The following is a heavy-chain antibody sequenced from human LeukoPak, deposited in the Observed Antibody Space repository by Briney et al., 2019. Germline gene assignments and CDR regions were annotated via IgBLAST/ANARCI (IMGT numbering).Heavy chain of an antibody. J-gene: IGHJ4*02. CDR3: ASGIWSGYPYFDY. D-gene: IGHD3-3*01. CDR2: ISSSSSYI. V-gene: IGHV3-21*01. Sequence: PGGSLRLSCAASGFTFSSYSMIWVRQAPGKGLEWVSSISSSSSYIYYADSVKGRFTISRDNAKNSLYLQMNSLRAEDTAVYYCASGIWSGYPYFDYWGQGTLVTVSS. CDR1: GFTFSSYS.